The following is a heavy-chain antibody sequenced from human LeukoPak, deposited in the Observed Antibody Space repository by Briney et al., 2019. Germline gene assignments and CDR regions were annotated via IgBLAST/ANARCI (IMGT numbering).Heavy chain of an antibody. Sequence: GGSLRLSCAASGFTFSSYRMTWVRQAPGKGLEWVSYISSSSSTIYYADSVKGRFTISRDNAKNSLYLQMNSLRDEDTAVYYCARDSPHYDFWSGYKYFDYWGQGTLVTVSS. D-gene: IGHD3-3*01. CDR3: ARDSPHYDFWSGYKYFDY. J-gene: IGHJ4*02. CDR1: GFTFSSYR. CDR2: ISSSSSTI. V-gene: IGHV3-48*02.